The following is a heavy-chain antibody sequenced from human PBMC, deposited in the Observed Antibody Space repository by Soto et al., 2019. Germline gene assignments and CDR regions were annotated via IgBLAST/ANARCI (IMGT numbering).Heavy chain of an antibody. CDR2: INAGNGNT. Sequence: QVQLVQSGAEVKKPGASVKVSCKASGYTFTSYAMHWVRQAPGQRLEWMGWINAGNGNTKYSQKFQGRVTITRDTSASTAYMELSSLRSEDTAVYYCARVVSRSCYYRPYYYYYMDVWGKGTTVTVSS. CDR1: GYTFTSYA. CDR3: ARVVSRSCYYRPYYYYYMDV. V-gene: IGHV1-3*01. J-gene: IGHJ6*03. D-gene: IGHD3-3*01.